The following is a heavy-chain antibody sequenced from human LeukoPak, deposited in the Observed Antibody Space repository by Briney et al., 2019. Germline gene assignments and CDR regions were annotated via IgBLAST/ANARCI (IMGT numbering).Heavy chain of an antibody. CDR3: ARDYRNYGSGSSALDY. V-gene: IGHV3-48*03. Sequence: GGSLRLSCAASGFTFSSFEMNWVRQAPGKGLEWVSYVSSSGRTIFYADSVEGRFTTSRDNAKKSLYLQMNSLRAEDTAVYYCARDYRNYGSGSSALDYWGRGTLVTVSS. D-gene: IGHD3-10*01. J-gene: IGHJ4*02. CDR2: VSSSGRTI. CDR1: GFTFSSFE.